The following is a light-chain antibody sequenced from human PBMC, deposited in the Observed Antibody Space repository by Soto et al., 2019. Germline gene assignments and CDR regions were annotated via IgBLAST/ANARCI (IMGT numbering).Light chain of an antibody. J-gene: IGKJ2*01. CDR3: QQYNNWPRT. Sequence: EIVMTQSPATLSVSPGERATLSCRASQSVSSNLAWYQQKPGQAPRLLIYGASTRGTGIPARFSGSGSGTEFTLTISSLQSEDFAVYYCQQYNNWPRTVGQGTKLEIK. V-gene: IGKV3-15*01. CDR2: GAS. CDR1: QSVSSN.